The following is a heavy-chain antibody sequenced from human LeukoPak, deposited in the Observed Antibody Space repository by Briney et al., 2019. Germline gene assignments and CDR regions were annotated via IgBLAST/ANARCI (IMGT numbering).Heavy chain of an antibody. CDR1: GFIISDLE. CDR3: AKIVGNYYGSGSYVYFDY. V-gene: IGHV3-23*01. CDR2: ISGSGGST. D-gene: IGHD3-10*01. Sequence: GGSLRLSCVASGFIISDLEMHWVRQAPGKGLEWVSGISGSGGSTYYADSVKGRFTMSRDNSKNTLYLQMNSLRAEDTALYYCAKIVGNYYGSGSYVYFDYWGQGTLVTVSS. J-gene: IGHJ4*02.